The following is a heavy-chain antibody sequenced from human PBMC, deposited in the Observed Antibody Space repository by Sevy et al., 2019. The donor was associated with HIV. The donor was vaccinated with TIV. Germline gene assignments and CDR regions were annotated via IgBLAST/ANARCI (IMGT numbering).Heavy chain of an antibody. CDR3: NRERLRGLKVGEFDY. V-gene: IGHV3-73*01. J-gene: IGHJ4*02. Sequence: GGSLRLSCAASGFTFSGSAMHWVRQASGKGLEWVGRIRSKANSYATAYAASVKGRFTSSRDDSKNTAYLQMNSLKTEDTAVYYCNRERLRGLKVGEFDYWGQGTLVTVSS. CDR1: GFTFSGSA. CDR2: IRSKANSYAT. D-gene: IGHD1-1*01.